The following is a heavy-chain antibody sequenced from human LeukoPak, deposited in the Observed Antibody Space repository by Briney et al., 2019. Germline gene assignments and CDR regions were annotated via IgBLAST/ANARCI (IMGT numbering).Heavy chain of an antibody. CDR1: GYTFTGYY. Sequence: ASVKVSCKASGYTFTGYYMHWVRQAPGQGLEWMGRINPNSGGTNYAQKFQGRVTMTRDTSISTAYMELSRLRSDDTAVYYCARGVVAATTSTYNWGQGTLVTVSS. J-gene: IGHJ4*02. CDR3: ARGVVAATTSTYN. V-gene: IGHV1-2*06. D-gene: IGHD2-15*01. CDR2: INPNSGGT.